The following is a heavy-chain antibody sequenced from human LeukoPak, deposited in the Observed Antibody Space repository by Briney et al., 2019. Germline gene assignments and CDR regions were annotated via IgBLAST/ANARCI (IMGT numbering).Heavy chain of an antibody. CDR3: AGDFNILLWFAESTYGMDV. CDR1: GFTFSSYW. J-gene: IGHJ6*02. V-gene: IGHV3-7*01. Sequence: SGGSLRLSCAASGFTFSSYWMSWVRQAPGKGLEWVASIKQDGSEKYYVDSVKGRFTISRDNAKNSLYLQMNSLRAEDTAVYYCAGDFNILLWFAESTYGMDVWGQGTTVTVSS. CDR2: IKQDGSEK. D-gene: IGHD3-10*01.